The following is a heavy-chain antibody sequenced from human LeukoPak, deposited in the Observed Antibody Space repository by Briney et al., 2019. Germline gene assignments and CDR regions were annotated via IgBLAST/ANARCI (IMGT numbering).Heavy chain of an antibody. V-gene: IGHV3-20*04. Sequence: GGSLRLSCAASGFTFDDYGMSWVRQAPGKGLEWVSGINWNGGSTGYADSVKGRFTISRDNAKNSLYLQKNSLRAEDTALYYCARYCSSTSRYYYYYMDVWGKGTTVTVSS. CDR2: INWNGGST. CDR3: ARYCSSTSRYYYYYMDV. D-gene: IGHD2-2*01. J-gene: IGHJ6*03. CDR1: GFTFDDYG.